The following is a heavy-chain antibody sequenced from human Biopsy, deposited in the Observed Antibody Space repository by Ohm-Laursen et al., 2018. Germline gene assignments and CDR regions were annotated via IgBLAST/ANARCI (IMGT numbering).Heavy chain of an antibody. CDR3: ATELLPPGVGGPWLDS. D-gene: IGHD3-16*01. CDR2: ISASSSYI. V-gene: IGHV3-21*06. CDR1: GFKFDNYA. J-gene: IGHJ5*01. Sequence: GSLRLSCSASGFKFDNYAMNWVRQAPGKGLEWVSSISASSSYIHYADSVKGRFTVSRDNAKNSLYLQMNSLRAADTAIYYCATELLPPGVGGPWLDSWGQGTPVTVSS.